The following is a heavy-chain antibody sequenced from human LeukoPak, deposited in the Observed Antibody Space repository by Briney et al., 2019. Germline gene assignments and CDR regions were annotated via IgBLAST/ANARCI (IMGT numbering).Heavy chain of an antibody. Sequence: GGSLRLSCAASGFTFSSYGMHWVRQAPGKGLEWVAVISYDGSNKYYADSVKGRFTISRDNSKNTLYLQMNSLRAEDTAVYYCAMPMRDGYNSAGLSDAFDIWGQGTMVTVSS. CDR1: GFTFSSYG. CDR2: ISYDGSNK. D-gene: IGHD5-24*01. CDR3: AMPMRDGYNSAGLSDAFDI. V-gene: IGHV3-30*03. J-gene: IGHJ3*02.